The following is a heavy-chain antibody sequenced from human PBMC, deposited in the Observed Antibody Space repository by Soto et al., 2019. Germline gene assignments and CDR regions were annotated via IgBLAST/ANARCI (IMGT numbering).Heavy chain of an antibody. CDR2: IIPILGIA. CDR3: ARVIGESPGWFDP. J-gene: IGHJ5*02. CDR1: GGTFSSYT. Sequence: QVQLVQSGAEVKKPGSSVKVSCKASGGTFSSYTISWVRQAPGQGLEWMGRIIPILGIANYAQKFQGRVTITADKSTSTAYMELSSLRSEDTVVYYCARVIGESPGWFDPWGQGTLVTVSS. D-gene: IGHD2-21*01. V-gene: IGHV1-69*02.